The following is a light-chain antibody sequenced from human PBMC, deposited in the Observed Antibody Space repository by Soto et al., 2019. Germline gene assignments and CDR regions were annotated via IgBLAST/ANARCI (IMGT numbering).Light chain of an antibody. CDR2: RTS. V-gene: IGKV3-20*01. CDR1: ESVSTSF. CDR3: QHYGNSLWT. J-gene: IGKJ1*01. Sequence: EVVLTQSPGPLSLSPGERATLSCRASESVSTSFLTWYQQKPGQAPRLLIYRTSNRVTGIPDRFSGSGSGTDFTLTISRLEPEDFAVYFCQHYGNSLWTVGQGTKVEIK.